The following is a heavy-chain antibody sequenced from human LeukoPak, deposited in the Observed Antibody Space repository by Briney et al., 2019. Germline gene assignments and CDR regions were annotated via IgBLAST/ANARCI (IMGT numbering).Heavy chain of an antibody. V-gene: IGHV4-34*01. CDR2: INHSGST. J-gene: IGHJ5*02. Sequence: SETLSLTCAVYGGSFSGYYWSWIRQPPGKGLEWIGEINHSGSTNYNPSLKSRVTISVDTSKNQFSLKLSSVTAADTAVYYCARDRRGYSYGYGWFDPWGQGTLVTVSS. CDR3: ARDRRGYSYGYGWFDP. CDR1: GGSFSGYY. D-gene: IGHD5-18*01.